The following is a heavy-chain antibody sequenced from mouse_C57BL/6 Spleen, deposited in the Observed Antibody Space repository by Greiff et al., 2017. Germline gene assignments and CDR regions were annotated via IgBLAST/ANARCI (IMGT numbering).Heavy chain of an antibody. D-gene: IGHD1-1*01. CDR3: ARSYYCGSSYGYCDV. V-gene: IGHV1-81*01. Sequence: QVQLQQSGAELARPGASVKLSCKASGYTFTSYGISWVKQRTGQGLEWIGEIYPRSGNTYYNEKFKGKATLTADKSSSTAYMELRSLTSEDSAVYFCARSYYCGSSYGYCDVWGTGTTVTVSS. J-gene: IGHJ1*03. CDR1: GYTFTSYG. CDR2: IYPRSGNT.